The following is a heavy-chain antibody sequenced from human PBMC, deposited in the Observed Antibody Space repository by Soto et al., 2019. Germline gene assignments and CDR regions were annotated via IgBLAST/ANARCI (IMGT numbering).Heavy chain of an antibody. CDR3: AKAGAEWDIVVVVAAIMADY. V-gene: IGHV3-30*18. CDR1: GFTFSSYG. D-gene: IGHD2-15*01. J-gene: IGHJ4*02. CDR2: ISYDGSNK. Sequence: VQLVESGGGVVQPGRSLRLSCAASGFTFSSYGMHWVRQAPGKGLEWVAVISYDGSNKYYADSVKGRFTISRDNSKNTLYLQMNSLRAEDTAVYYCAKAGAEWDIVVVVAAIMADYWGQGTLVTVSS.